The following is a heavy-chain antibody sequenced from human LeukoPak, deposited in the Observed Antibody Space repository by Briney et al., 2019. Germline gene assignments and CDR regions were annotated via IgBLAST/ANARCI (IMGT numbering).Heavy chain of an antibody. D-gene: IGHD2-2*01. CDR2: IKQDGGET. J-gene: IGHJ5*02. V-gene: IGHV3-7*03. Sequence: GGSLRLSCAASGFPFSSYWMAWVRQAPGKGLEWVASIKQDGGETFYVDSVKGRFTISRDNAKNSLYLQMNSLRAEDTAVYYCVPDIVVVPATGWFDPWGQGTLVTVSS. CDR3: VPDIVVVPATGWFDP. CDR1: GFPFSSYW.